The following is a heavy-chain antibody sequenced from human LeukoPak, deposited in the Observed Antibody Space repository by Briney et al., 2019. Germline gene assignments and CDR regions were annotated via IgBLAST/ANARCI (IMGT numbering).Heavy chain of an antibody. J-gene: IGHJ5*02. CDR1: GGSISSYY. CDR2: IYYSGST. CDR3: AREPVWGGHWFDP. D-gene: IGHD3-16*01. Sequence: PSETLSLTCTVSGGSISSYYWSWIRQPPGEGLEWIGYIYYSGSTNYNPSLKSRVTISVDTSKNQFSLKLSSVTAADTAVYYCAREPVWGGHWFDPWGQGTLVTVSS. V-gene: IGHV4-59*01.